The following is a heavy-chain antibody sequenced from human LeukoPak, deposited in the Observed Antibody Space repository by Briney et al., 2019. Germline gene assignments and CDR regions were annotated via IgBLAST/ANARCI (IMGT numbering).Heavy chain of an antibody. CDR1: GDSISSGDHY. CDR3: ARAADDKNSWYYFDY. Sequence: PSETLSLTCTVSGDSISSGDHYWSWIRQPPGEGLEWIGYIHYSGITYYNPSLKSRVIISVDMSKNQFSLSLNSLTAADSAVYYCARAADDKNSWYYFDYWGQGTLVTVSS. D-gene: IGHD2/OR15-2a*01. J-gene: IGHJ4*02. V-gene: IGHV4-30-4*01. CDR2: IHYSGIT.